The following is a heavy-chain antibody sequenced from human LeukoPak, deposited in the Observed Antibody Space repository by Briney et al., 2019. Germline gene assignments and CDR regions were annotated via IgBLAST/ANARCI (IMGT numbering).Heavy chain of an antibody. CDR1: GDSFSSYY. J-gene: IGHJ5*02. CDR3: ARGDSSANWFDP. Sequence: SDTLSLTCTVSGDSFSSYYWSWIRQPPGKGPEWIGYIYYSGSTNYNPSLKSRATISVDTSKSQFTLKLSSVTAADTAVYYCARGDSSANWFDPWGQGTLVTVSS. CDR2: IYYSGST. D-gene: IGHD6-25*01. V-gene: IGHV4-59*07.